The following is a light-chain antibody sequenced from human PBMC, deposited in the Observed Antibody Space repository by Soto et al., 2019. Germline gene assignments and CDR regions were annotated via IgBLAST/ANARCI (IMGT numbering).Light chain of an antibody. V-gene: IGKV3-15*01. Sequence: EIVMTQSPATLSVSPGEGATLSCKASQSVSSKLAWYQQKPGQAPRVLIYGAFTRATGIPARSSGSGSGTEFTLTISSLQSEDFAVYYCLQYNDWPFTFGHGTKLEIK. J-gene: IGKJ2*01. CDR3: LQYNDWPFT. CDR1: QSVSSK. CDR2: GAF.